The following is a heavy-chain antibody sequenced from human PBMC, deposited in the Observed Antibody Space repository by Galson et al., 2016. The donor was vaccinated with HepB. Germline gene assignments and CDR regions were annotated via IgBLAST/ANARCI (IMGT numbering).Heavy chain of an antibody. CDR2: IYYSGTT. V-gene: IGHV4-39*01. D-gene: IGHD6-6*01. J-gene: IGHJ4*02. CDR3: AGHNGRIRPVDY. Sequence: SETLSLTCTVSGGSISSRSYYWGWIRQPPGKGLEWIGSIYYSGTTYYSPSPTSRLTISVDTAKNQFSLQLSFVTAADTALYFCAGHNGRIRPVDYWGQGTLVTVSS. CDR1: GGSISSRSYY.